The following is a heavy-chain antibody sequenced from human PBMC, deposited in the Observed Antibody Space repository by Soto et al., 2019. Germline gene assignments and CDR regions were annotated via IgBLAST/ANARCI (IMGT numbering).Heavy chain of an antibody. Sequence: PGRALRLSCAASGFNVTRAYMSWGREAPGKGLDWVSVLYPSRDGITTYYSDSVRGRFTVSRDDFKNTLYLQMTNLRAEDTAIYFCARSRMGYTNYDFDSWGQGARVTVXS. D-gene: IGHD4-4*01. CDR1: GFNVTRAY. J-gene: IGHJ4*02. CDR2: LYPSRDGIT. CDR3: ARSRMGYTNYDFDS. V-gene: IGHV3-53*01.